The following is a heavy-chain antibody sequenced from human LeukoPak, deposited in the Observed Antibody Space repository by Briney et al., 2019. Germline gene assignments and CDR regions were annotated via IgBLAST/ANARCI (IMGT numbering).Heavy chain of an antibody. V-gene: IGHV3-66*01. CDR2: IYSGGGT. CDR1: GFTVSNSY. J-gene: IGHJ4*02. CDR3: ARNYYDSSTYYYFDY. Sequence: GGSLRLSCAASGFTVSNSYMNWVRQAPGKGLEWVSLIYSGGGTYYADSVKGSFTISRDNSKNTLYLQMNSLRAEDTAVYYCARNYYDSSTYYYFDYWGQGTLVTVSS. D-gene: IGHD3-22*01.